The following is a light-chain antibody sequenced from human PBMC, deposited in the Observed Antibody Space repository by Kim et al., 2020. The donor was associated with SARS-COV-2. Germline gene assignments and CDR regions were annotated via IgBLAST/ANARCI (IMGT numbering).Light chain of an antibody. CDR3: LQYQDWPPWT. CDR1: QSVGTK. CDR2: GAS. J-gene: IGKJ1*01. V-gene: IGKV3-15*01. Sequence: SPGERAPRSCRASQSVGTKAAWYQQKPGQAPRLLMYGASIRATGIPARFSGSGSGTEFTLTISSLQSEDVAIYYCLQYQDWPPWTFGQGTKVDIK.